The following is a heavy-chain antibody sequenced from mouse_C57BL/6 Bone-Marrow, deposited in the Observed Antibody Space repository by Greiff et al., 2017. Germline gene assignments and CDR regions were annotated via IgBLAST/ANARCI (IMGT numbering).Heavy chain of an antibody. D-gene: IGHD2-4*01. V-gene: IGHV1-64*01. CDR3: ARWDDYDDYAMDY. CDR2: IHPNRGST. Sequence: VQLQQPGAELVKPGASVQLSCKASGYTFTSYWMHWVKQRPGQGLEWIGMIHPNRGSTNYNEKFKSKATLTVDKSSSTAYMQLSSLTSEDSAVYYCARWDDYDDYAMDYWGQGTSVTVSS. J-gene: IGHJ4*01. CDR1: GYTFTSYW.